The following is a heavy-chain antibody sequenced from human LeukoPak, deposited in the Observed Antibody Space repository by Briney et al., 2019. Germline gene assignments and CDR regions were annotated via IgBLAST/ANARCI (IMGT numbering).Heavy chain of an antibody. CDR3: ARDRSPGWFDP. D-gene: IGHD3-10*01. J-gene: IGHJ5*02. V-gene: IGHV3-74*01. CDR2: IKTDGSIT. CDR1: GFTFSDYW. Sequence: GGSLRLSCAASGFTFSDYWMHWVRQAPGKGLVWVSRIKTDGSITAYADSVKGRFTISRDNAKNTLYLQMNSLRAEDTAVYYCARDRSPGWFDPWGQGTLVTVSS.